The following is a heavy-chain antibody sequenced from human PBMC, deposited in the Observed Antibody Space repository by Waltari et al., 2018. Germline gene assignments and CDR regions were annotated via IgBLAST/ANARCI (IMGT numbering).Heavy chain of an antibody. Sequence: QVQLVQSGAALNKPGASVQVPCQASGHTFTGYSMHWLRQAPGQRLEWMGRINPNSGGTNYAQKFQGRVTMTRDTSISTAYMELSRLRSDDTAVYYCARDCGQYSSSAYYYGMDVWGQGTTVTVSS. D-gene: IGHD6-6*01. V-gene: IGHV1-2*06. CDR1: GHTFTGYS. CDR2: INPNSGGT. CDR3: ARDCGQYSSSAYYYGMDV. J-gene: IGHJ6*02.